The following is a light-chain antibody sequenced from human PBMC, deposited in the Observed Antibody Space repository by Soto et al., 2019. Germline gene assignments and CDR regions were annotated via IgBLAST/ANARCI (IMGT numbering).Light chain of an antibody. V-gene: IGLV2-14*01. CDR1: SSDVGGYNY. CDR3: SSYTSSSTLVYV. CDR2: DVS. Sequence: QSALTQPASVSGSPGQSITISCTGTSSDVGGYNYVSWYQQYPGKAPKLMIYDVSNRPSGVSNRFSGSKSGNTASLTISGLQAEDEADYYCSSYTSSSTLVYVFGTGTKVTVL. J-gene: IGLJ1*01.